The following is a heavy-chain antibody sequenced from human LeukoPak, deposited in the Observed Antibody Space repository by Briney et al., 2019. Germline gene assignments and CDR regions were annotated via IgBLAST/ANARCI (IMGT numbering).Heavy chain of an antibody. D-gene: IGHD3-22*01. V-gene: IGHV4-34*01. J-gene: IGHJ3*02. CDR1: GGSFSGYY. CDR3: ARGNPGYYYDSSGYYPKDAFDI. Sequence: SETLSLTCAVYGGSFSGYYWSWIRQPPGKGLEWIGEINHSGSTNYNPSLKSRVTISVDTSKNQFSLKLSSVTAADTAAYYCARGNPGYYYDSSGYYPKDAFDIWGQGTMVTVSS. CDR2: INHSGST.